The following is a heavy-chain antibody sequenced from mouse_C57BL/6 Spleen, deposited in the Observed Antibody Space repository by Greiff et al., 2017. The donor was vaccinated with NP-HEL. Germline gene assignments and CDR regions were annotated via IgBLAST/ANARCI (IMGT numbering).Heavy chain of an antibody. D-gene: IGHD6-1*01. Sequence: QVQLQQPGAELVKPGASVKLSCKASGYTFTSYWMQWVKQRPGQGLEWIGEIDPSDSYTNYNQKFKGKATLTVDTSSSTAYMQLSSLTSEDSAVYYCARNSNPYYYAMDYWGQGTSVTVSS. J-gene: IGHJ4*01. V-gene: IGHV1-50*01. CDR3: ARNSNPYYYAMDY. CDR1: GYTFTSYW. CDR2: IDPSDSYT.